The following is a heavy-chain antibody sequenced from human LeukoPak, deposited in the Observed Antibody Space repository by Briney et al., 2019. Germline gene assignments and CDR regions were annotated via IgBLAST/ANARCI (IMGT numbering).Heavy chain of an antibody. CDR1: GGTFSSYA. V-gene: IGHV1-69*06. D-gene: IGHD3-16*02. CDR2: IIPIFGTA. J-gene: IGHJ4*02. CDR3: ARAPLSLGELSSSFYYFDY. Sequence: SVKVSCKASGGTFSSYAISWVRQAPGQGLEWMGGIIPIFGTANYAQKFQGRVTITADKSTSTAYMELSSLRSEDTAVYYCARAPLSLGELSSSFYYFDYWGQGTLVTVSS.